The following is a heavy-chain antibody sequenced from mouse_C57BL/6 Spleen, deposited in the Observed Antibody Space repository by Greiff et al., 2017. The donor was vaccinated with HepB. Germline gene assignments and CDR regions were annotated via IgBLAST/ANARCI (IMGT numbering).Heavy chain of an antibody. Sequence: VQLVESGPELVKPGASVKISCKASGYAFSSSWMNWVKQRPGKGLEWIGRIYPGDGDTNYNGKFKGKATLTADKSSSTAYMQLSSLTSEDSAVYFCARSSTTVGYFDVWGTGTTVTVSS. V-gene: IGHV1-82*01. D-gene: IGHD1-1*01. CDR2: IYPGDGDT. CDR1: GYAFSSSW. CDR3: ARSSTTVGYFDV. J-gene: IGHJ1*03.